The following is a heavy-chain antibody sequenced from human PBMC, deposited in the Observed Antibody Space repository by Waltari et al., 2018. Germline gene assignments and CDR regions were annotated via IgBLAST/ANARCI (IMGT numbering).Heavy chain of an antibody. Sequence: QVQLQQWGAGLLKPSETLSLTCAVYGGSFSGYYWSWIRQPPGKGLEWIGEINHSGSTNYNPSLKSRVTISVDTSKNQFSLKLSSVTAADTAVYYCARGKDFWSGYPPNYYYYYYMDVWGKGTTVTVSS. J-gene: IGHJ6*03. CDR2: INHSGST. V-gene: IGHV4-34*01. CDR1: GGSFSGYY. CDR3: ARGKDFWSGYPPNYYYYYYMDV. D-gene: IGHD3-3*01.